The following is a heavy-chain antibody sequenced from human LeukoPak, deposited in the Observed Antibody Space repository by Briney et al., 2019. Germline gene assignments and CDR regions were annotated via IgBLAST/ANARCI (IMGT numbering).Heavy chain of an antibody. CDR2: INHSVST. D-gene: IGHD5-18*01. CDR3: ARVGSGRYNYGYSLVX. V-gene: IGHV4-34*01. J-gene: IGHJ4*02. CDR1: GGSFSGYY. Sequence: PSQTLSLTCAVYGGSFSGYYWSWIRQPPGKGLEWIGEINHSVSTNYNPSLKSRVTISVDTSKNQFSLTLSSVTAADTAVYYCARVGSGRYNYGYSLVXWGQGTLVTVPS.